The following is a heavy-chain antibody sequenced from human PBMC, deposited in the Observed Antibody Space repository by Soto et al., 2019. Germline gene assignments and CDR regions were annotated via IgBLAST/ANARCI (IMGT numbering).Heavy chain of an antibody. CDR3: AKASSTISPDY. J-gene: IGHJ4*02. CDR2: ISGSGSST. Sequence: EVQLLESGGGLVQPGGSLRLSCAASGFTFTDYATTWVRQAPGKGLEWVSSISGSGSSTFYAGSVKGRFTISRDNSRNTVSLQMNSLRAEDTAVYYCAKASSTISPDYWCQGTLVTVSS. CDR1: GFTFTDYA. V-gene: IGHV3-23*01. D-gene: IGHD6-6*01.